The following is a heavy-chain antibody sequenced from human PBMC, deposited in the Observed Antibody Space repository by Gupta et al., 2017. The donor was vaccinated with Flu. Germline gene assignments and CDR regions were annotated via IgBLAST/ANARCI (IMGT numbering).Heavy chain of an antibody. CDR3: AKDGPWTASCPYYCYYMDV. D-gene: IGHD2-2*01. V-gene: IGHV3-30*18. CDR2: IASDGSHK. CDR1: GFTFSSYG. Sequence: QMQLVESGGGVVQFGTSLRLSCSASGFTFSSYGLLWVRQSPGPGQEGVAEIASDGSHKDYADSVRGRFTISRDNSKNTLSLEMDSLRVEDTAVYYCAKDGPWTASCPYYCYYMDVWGKGTTVTVSS. J-gene: IGHJ6*03.